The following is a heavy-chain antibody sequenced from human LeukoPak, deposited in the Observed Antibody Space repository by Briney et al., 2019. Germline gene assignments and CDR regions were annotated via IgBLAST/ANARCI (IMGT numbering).Heavy chain of an antibody. J-gene: IGHJ4*02. D-gene: IGHD2-2*01. CDR3: ASQYLLRVN. V-gene: IGHV4-34*01. CDR1: GGSFRGYY. CDR2: INHSGST. Sequence: SETLSLTCAVYGGSFRGYYWSWIRQPPGKGLEWIGEINHSGSTNYNPSLKSRVTISVDTSKNQFSLKLSSVTAADTAVYYCASQYLLRVNWGQGTLVTVSS.